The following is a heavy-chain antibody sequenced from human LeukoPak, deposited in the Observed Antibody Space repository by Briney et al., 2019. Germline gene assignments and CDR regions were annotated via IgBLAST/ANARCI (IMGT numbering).Heavy chain of an antibody. V-gene: IGHV4-61*01. J-gene: IGHJ3*02. D-gene: IGHD3-10*01. CDR1: GGSVSSSSYD. Sequence: SETLSLTCTVSGGSVSSSSYDWTWIRQPPGKGLEWIGYIYYSGSTGFNPSLKSRVTISLDTSKNQFSLKLSSVTAADTAVYYCARGSGSLLWFGEPRKDAFDIWGQGTMVTVSS. CDR2: IYYSGST. CDR3: ARGSGSLLWFGEPRKDAFDI.